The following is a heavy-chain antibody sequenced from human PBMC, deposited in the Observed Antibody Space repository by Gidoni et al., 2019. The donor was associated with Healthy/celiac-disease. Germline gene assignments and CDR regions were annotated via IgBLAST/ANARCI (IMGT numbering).Heavy chain of an antibody. CDR1: GGSISSYY. Sequence: QVQLQESGPGLVKPSETLSLTCTVSGGSISSYYWSWIRQPPGKGLAWIGYIYYRGSTNYNPSLKSRVTISVDTSKNQFSLKLSSVTAADTAEYYCARAWYSSGWYWDYWGQGTLVTVSS. CDR2: IYYRGST. V-gene: IGHV4-59*01. J-gene: IGHJ4*02. D-gene: IGHD6-19*01. CDR3: ARAWYSSGWYWDY.